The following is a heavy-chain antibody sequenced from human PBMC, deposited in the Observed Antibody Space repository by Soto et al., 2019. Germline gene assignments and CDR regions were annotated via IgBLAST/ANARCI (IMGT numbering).Heavy chain of an antibody. J-gene: IGHJ4*02. CDR3: ARGRMTTFGGVIED. CDR2: INHSGST. CDR1: GGSFSGYY. Sequence: QVQLQQWGAGLLKPSETLSLTCAVYGGSFSGYYWSWIRQPPGKGLEWIGEINHSGSTNYNPSLKSRVTISVDTSKNQFSLKLSSVTAADTAVYYCARGRMTTFGGVIEDWGQGTLVTVSS. V-gene: IGHV4-34*01. D-gene: IGHD3-16*01.